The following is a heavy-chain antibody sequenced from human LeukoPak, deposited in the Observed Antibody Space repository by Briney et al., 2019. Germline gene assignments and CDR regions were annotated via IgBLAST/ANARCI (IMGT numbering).Heavy chain of an antibody. CDR3: AKDPQDFYGSSGYRPERY. J-gene: IGHJ4*02. D-gene: IGHD3-22*01. V-gene: IGHV3-23*01. Sequence: PGGSLRLSCAASGFTVSSNYMSWVRQAPGKGLEWVSAISGSGGSTYYADSVKGRFTISRDNSKNTLYLQMNSLRPEDTGVYYCAKDPQDFYGSSGYRPERYWGQGTLVTVSS. CDR2: ISGSGGST. CDR1: GFTVSSNY.